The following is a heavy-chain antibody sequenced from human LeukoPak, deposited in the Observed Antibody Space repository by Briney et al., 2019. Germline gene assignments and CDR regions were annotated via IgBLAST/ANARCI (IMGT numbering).Heavy chain of an antibody. CDR2: IIPIFGTA. V-gene: IGHV1-69*13. CDR3: ARGRVRGVPRIFDY. Sequence: GASVKVSCTASGGTFSSYAISWVRQAPGQGLEWMGGIIPIFGTANYAQKFQGRVTITADESTSTAYMELSSLRSEDTAVYYCARGRVRGVPRIFDYWGQGTLVTVSS. D-gene: IGHD3-3*02. J-gene: IGHJ4*02. CDR1: GGTFSSYA.